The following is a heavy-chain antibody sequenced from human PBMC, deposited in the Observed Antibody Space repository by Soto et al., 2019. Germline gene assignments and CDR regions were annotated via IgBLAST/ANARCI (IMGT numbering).Heavy chain of an antibody. CDR3: ARALYDSIGFYYASDY. CDR1: GFTFGNYW. D-gene: IGHD3-22*01. V-gene: IGHV3-74*01. CDR2: MNSDGSTT. Sequence: GGSLRLSCAASGFTFGNYWMHWVRQAPGKGLEWVSRMNSDGSTTNYADSVKGRFTVSRDNARNTLHLQMNSLRAEDTAVYYCARALYDSIGFYYASDYWGQGTQVTVSS. J-gene: IGHJ4*02.